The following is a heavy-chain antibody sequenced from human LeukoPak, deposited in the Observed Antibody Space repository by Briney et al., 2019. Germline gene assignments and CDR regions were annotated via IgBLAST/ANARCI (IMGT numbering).Heavy chain of an antibody. CDR2: INPSGGST. V-gene: IGHV1-46*01. CDR3: ARGSVVVPAAMPAPFDY. J-gene: IGHJ4*02. CDR1: GYTFTSYG. D-gene: IGHD2-2*01. Sequence: GASVKVSCKASGYTFTSYGISWVRQAPGQGLEWMGIINPSGGSTSYAQKFQGRVTMTRDTPTSTVYMELSSLRSEDTAVYYCARGSVVVPAAMPAPFDYWGQGTLVTVSS.